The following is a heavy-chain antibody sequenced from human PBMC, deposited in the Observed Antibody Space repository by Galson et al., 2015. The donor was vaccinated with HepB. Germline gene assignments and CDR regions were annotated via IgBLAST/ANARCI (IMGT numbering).Heavy chain of an antibody. CDR1: GFTFSSYS. Sequence: SLRLSCAASGFTFSSYSMNWVRQAPGKGLEWVSYISSSSSVMFYADSVKGRFTISRDNTKNSLCLQMNTLRAEDTAVYYCARVGMGYGDPYYYGMDVWGQGTTVTVSS. V-gene: IGHV3-48*04. J-gene: IGHJ6*02. CDR3: ARVGMGYGDPYYYGMDV. CDR2: ISSSSSVM. D-gene: IGHD4-17*01.